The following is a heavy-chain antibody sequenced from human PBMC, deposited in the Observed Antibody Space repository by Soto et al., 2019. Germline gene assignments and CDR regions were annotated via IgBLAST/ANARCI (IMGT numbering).Heavy chain of an antibody. D-gene: IGHD3-10*01. Sequence: GGSLRLSCAASGFTFSSYGMHWVRQAPGKGLEWVAVIWYDGSNKYYADSVKGRFTISRDNSKNTLYLQMNSLRAEDTAVYYCARDPGPSVLLLDYWGQGTLVTVSS. CDR1: GFTFSSYG. CDR2: IWYDGSNK. V-gene: IGHV3-33*01. CDR3: ARDPGPSVLLLDY. J-gene: IGHJ4*02.